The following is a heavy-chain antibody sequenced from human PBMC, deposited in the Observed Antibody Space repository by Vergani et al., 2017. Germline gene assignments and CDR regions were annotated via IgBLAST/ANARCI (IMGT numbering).Heavy chain of an antibody. D-gene: IGHD6-13*01. CDR1: GFSFKSYW. V-gene: IGHV3-74*03. Sequence: DVHLAESGGGFFQPGGSLRLSCSASGFSFKSYWMHWVRQVPGTGLLWVSRIKSDGSITPYADSVKGRFTISRDNAQNTLYLQMNSLRVEETGVYYCARSIAAAGNGYYYYGMDVWGQGTTVTVSS. CDR3: ARSIAAAGNGYYYYGMDV. J-gene: IGHJ6*02. CDR2: IKSDGSIT.